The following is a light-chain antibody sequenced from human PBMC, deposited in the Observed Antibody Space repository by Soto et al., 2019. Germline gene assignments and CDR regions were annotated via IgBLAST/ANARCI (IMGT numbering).Light chain of an antibody. CDR1: SSDVGSYNL. CDR3: CSYAGSSTFYV. V-gene: IGLV2-23*02. Sequence: QSSLTQPASVSGSPGQSITISCTGTSSDVGSYNLVSWYQQHPGKAPKLMIYEVTKWPSGVSNRFSGSKSGNTASLTISGLQAEDEAENYCCSYAGSSTFYVFGTGTKVTVL. CDR2: EVT. J-gene: IGLJ1*01.